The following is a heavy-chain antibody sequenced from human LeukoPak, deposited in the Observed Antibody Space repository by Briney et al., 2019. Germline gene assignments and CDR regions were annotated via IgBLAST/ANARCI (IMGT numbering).Heavy chain of an antibody. CDR2: INHSGST. CDR3: ARDLGDYYYDSSGSKGAFDI. CDR1: GGSFSGYY. J-gene: IGHJ3*02. Sequence: SETLSLSCAVYGGSFSGYYWSWIRQPPGKGLEWIGEINHSGSTNYNPSLKSRVTISVDTSKNQFSLKLSSVTAADTAVYYCARDLGDYYYDSSGSKGAFDIWGQGTMVTVSS. V-gene: IGHV4-34*01. D-gene: IGHD3-22*01.